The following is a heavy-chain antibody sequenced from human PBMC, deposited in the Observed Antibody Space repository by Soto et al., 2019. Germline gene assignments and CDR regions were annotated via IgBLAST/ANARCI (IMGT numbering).Heavy chain of an antibody. J-gene: IGHJ4*02. CDR2: IYYSGST. D-gene: IGHD3-9*01. Sequence: PSETLSLTCTVSGGSLSYYYGSWIRQQPGKGLEWIGYIYYSGSTNYNPSLKSRVIISVDTSKNQFSLKLSSVTAADTAFYYCARQDILSGYYFDYWGQGTVVTVSS. CDR1: GGSLSYYY. V-gene: IGHV4-59*01. CDR3: ARQDILSGYYFDY.